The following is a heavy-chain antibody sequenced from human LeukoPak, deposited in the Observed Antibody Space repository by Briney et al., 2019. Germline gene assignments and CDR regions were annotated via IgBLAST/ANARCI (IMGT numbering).Heavy chain of an antibody. Sequence: GASVKVSCKPSGYPFTNFYIHWVRQAPGQGLEWMGWISAYNGNTYYAQKLQGRVTMTTDTSTTTAYMELRSLRSDDTAVYYCARERRRYNWNASPDAFDIWGQGTMVTVSS. CDR2: ISAYNGNT. J-gene: IGHJ3*02. CDR3: ARERRRYNWNASPDAFDI. D-gene: IGHD1-1*01. V-gene: IGHV1-18*01. CDR1: GYPFTNFY.